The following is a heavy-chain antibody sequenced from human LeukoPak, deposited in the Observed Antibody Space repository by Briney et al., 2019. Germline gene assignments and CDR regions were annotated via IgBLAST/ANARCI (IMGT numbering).Heavy chain of an antibody. CDR2: INHSGST. CDR1: GGSFSGYY. V-gene: IGHV4-34*01. Sequence: ASETLSLTCAVYGGSFSGYYWSWIRQPPRKGLEWIGEINHSGSTNYNPSLKSRVTISAHTSKTQFSLKLSSVTAADTAVYYCARDGNYGGNSGDYWGKGTLVTVS. J-gene: IGHJ4*02. CDR3: ARDGNYGGNSGDY. D-gene: IGHD4-23*01.